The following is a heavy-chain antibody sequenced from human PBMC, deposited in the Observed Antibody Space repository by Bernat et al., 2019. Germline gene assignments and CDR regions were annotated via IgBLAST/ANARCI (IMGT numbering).Heavy chain of an antibody. CDR1: GFAFSNAY. J-gene: IGHJ5*02. CDR2: IKSKSEGGTT. CDR3: TTVNTRWFDA. Sequence: EVQLVESGGGLVKPGGSLRLSCVASGFAFSNAYMTWVRQAPGKGLEWVGRIKSKSEGGTTDYAAPVKGRFTISRDDSKNTLYLQMNSLKTEDTAMYYCTTVNTRWFDAWGQGTLVTVSS. V-gene: IGHV3-15*01.